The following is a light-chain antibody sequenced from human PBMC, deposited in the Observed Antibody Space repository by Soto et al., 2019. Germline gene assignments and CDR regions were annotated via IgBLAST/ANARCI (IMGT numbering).Light chain of an antibody. CDR2: GAS. Sequence: EIVWTQSPGTLSLSPGARATLSCRASQSVSSSYLAWYQQKPGQAPRPLIYGASSRAIGIPDRFSGRGSGTDFTLTISRLEPEDFAVYYCQQYGSSPWTFGQGPKVAIK. V-gene: IGKV3-20*01. CDR3: QQYGSSPWT. J-gene: IGKJ1*01. CDR1: QSVSSSY.